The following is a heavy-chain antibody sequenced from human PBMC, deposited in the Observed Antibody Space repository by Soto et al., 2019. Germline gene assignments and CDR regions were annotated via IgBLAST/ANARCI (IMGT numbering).Heavy chain of an antibody. Sequence: PGGALRLSCAASGFTFSSYGMHWVRQAPGKGLELVEVISYDGSNKYYSDSVKGRFTISRYNSKNTLYLQMNSLRAEDTAVYYCAKPPYCTNGACYDFDXWGQGTMVTVSX. CDR1: GFTFSSYG. CDR3: AKPPYCTNGACYDFDX. V-gene: IGHV3-30*18. CDR2: ISYDGSNK. D-gene: IGHD2-8*01. J-gene: IGHJ4*02.